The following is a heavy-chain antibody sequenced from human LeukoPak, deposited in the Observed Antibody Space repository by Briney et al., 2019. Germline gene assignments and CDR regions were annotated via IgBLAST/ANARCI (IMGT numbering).Heavy chain of an antibody. CDR2: VYHSGST. D-gene: IGHD3-10*01. V-gene: IGHV4-38-2*01. J-gene: IGHJ4*02. CDR1: GYSISSGCY. CDR3: ARGPRAYGSGSYDAKGDY. Sequence: SETLSLTCAVSGYSISSGCYWGWIRQPPGKGLEWIGSVYHSGSTYYNPSLNSRATTSVDTSKSQISLKLSSVTAADTAVYYCARGPRAYGSGSYDAKGDYWGQGTLVTVSS.